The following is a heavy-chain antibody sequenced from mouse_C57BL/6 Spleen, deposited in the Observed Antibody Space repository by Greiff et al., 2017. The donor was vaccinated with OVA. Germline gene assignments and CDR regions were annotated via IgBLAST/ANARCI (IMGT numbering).Heavy chain of an antibody. CDR1: GFSFTSYA. CDR2: IWTGGGT. CDR3: ARKGYDYDDWYFDV. J-gene: IGHJ1*03. D-gene: IGHD2-4*01. Sequence: VKVVESGPGLVAPSQSLSITCTVSGFSFTSYAISWVRQPPGKGLEWLGVIWTGGGTNYNSALKSRLSISKDNSKSQVFLKMNSLQTDDTARYYCARKGYDYDDWYFDVWGTGTTVTVSS. V-gene: IGHV2-9-1*01.